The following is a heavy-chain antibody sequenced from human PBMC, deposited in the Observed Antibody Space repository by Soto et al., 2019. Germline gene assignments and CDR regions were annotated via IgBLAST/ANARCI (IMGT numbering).Heavy chain of an antibody. CDR3: TREAGY. CDR2: MYNDGRT. CDR1: GGSVSSGGFY. Sequence: QVRLQESGPGLVKPSQTLSLTCTVSGGSVSSGGFYWNWIRQHPGKGLEWIGCMYNDGRTEYNPSLKSRVSISVDTPKNQFSLKVMSVTVADTAVYYCTREAGYWGQGILVTVSS. J-gene: IGHJ4*02. V-gene: IGHV4-31*03. D-gene: IGHD6-25*01.